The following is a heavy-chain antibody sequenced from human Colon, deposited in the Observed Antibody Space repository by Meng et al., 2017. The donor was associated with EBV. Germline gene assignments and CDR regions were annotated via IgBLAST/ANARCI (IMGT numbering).Heavy chain of an antibody. V-gene: IGHV4-30-2*01. CDR3: ARDTSTWGNKGRDH. CDR2: IYYSGSA. D-gene: IGHD7-27*01. Sequence: QLQLQESGSGLVKPSETLSLTCAVSGGSISSGGYSWHWIRQPPGKGLQWIGYIYYSGSAFYNPSLKSRVTLSVDRSKNQFSLNLSSVTAADTAVYYCARDTSTWGNKGRDHWGQGILFTVSS. J-gene: IGHJ4*02. CDR1: GGSISSGGYS.